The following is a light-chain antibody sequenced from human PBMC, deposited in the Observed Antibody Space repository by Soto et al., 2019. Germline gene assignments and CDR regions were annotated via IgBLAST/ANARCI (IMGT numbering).Light chain of an antibody. CDR2: RND. Sequence: QSVLTQPPSASGAPGQTVTISCSGTTSTFGISSVNWYRQLPGTAPKVAMFRNDERPSGVPDRFSGSKSGTSASLTITGLQSEDEADYYCTAWDTSLTGHLVFGGGTKLTVL. CDR3: TAWDTSLTGHLV. J-gene: IGLJ2*01. V-gene: IGLV1-44*01. CDR1: TSTFGISS.